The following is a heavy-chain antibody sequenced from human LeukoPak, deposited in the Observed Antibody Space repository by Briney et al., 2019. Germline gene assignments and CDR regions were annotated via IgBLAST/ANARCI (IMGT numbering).Heavy chain of an antibody. J-gene: IGHJ2*01. Sequence: SVKVSCKASGGTFSSYAISWVRQAPGQGLEWMGGIIPIFGTANYAQKFQGRVTITTDESTSTAYMELSSLRSEDTAVYYCARYLSGVVPAAYPFDLWGRGTLVTVSS. D-gene: IGHD2-2*01. CDR2: IIPIFGTA. CDR3: ARYLSGVVPAAYPFDL. V-gene: IGHV1-69*05. CDR1: GGTFSSYA.